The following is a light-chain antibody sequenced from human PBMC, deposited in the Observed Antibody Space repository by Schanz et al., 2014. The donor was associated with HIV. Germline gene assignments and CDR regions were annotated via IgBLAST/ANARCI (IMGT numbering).Light chain of an antibody. V-gene: IGLV1-40*01. J-gene: IGLJ3*02. CDR2: ANS. CDR3: AAWDDSLNGWV. CDR1: SSNIGSVYA. Sequence: QSVLTQPPSVSGAPGQSVTISCTGSSSNIGSVYAVHWYQQLPGTAPKHLIFANSDRPSGVPDRFSGSKSGTSASLAITGLQAEDEADYYCAAWDDSLNGWVFGGGTKLTVL.